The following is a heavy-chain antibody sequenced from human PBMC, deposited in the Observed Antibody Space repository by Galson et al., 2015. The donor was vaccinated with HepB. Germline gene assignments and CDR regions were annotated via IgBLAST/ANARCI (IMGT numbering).Heavy chain of an antibody. CDR3: VKGNGRGYNYGYFDY. CDR2: INNNGGST. J-gene: IGHJ4*02. D-gene: IGHD5-18*01. V-gene: IGHV3-64D*06. Sequence: SLRLSCAASGLTFSSYAMHWVRQAPGKGLEYVSAINNNGGSTYYADSLKGRFTISRDNFKNTLYLQMGSLRAEDTAVYYCVKGNGRGYNYGYFDYWGQGTLVTVSS. CDR1: GLTFSSYA.